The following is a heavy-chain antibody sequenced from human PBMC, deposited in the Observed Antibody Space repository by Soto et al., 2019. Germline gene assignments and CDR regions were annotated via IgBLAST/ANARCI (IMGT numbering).Heavy chain of an antibody. CDR2: VYHNGGA. D-gene: IGHD2-21*01. CDR1: GVSIHNSHSF. Sequence: SETLSLTCTVSGVSIHNSHSFWAWIRQPPGKGLQFIASVYHNGGAHYNSPLKSRVTISVDTANNQVSLRMRSLTAADTAFYYCGRVVEGATRHTDPDSWGQGILVTVSS. CDR3: GRVVEGATRHTDPDS. J-gene: IGHJ5*01. V-gene: IGHV4-39*01.